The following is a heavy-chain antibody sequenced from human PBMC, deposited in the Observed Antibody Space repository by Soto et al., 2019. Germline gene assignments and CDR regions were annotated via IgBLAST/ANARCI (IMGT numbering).Heavy chain of an antibody. CDR3: AKMDIVVVPAAKGGLSMDV. CDR2: ISGSGGST. Sequence: EVQLLESGGGLVQPGGSLRLSCAASGFTFSSYAMSWVRQAPGKGLEWVSAISGSGGSTYYADSVKGRFTISRDNSKNTLYLQMNSLRAEDTAVYYCAKMDIVVVPAAKGGLSMDVWGQGTTVTVSS. CDR1: GFTFSSYA. J-gene: IGHJ6*02. D-gene: IGHD2-2*03. V-gene: IGHV3-23*01.